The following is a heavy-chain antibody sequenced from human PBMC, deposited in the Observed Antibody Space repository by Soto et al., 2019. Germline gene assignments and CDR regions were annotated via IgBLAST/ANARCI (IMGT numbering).Heavy chain of an antibody. CDR2: MTSDGRTI. CDR1: GFTFGNFW. Sequence: GSLRLSCAASGFTFGNFWMHWVRQAPGKGPEWVSRMTSDGRTIQYADSVKGRFTVSRDNAKSTMDLQMNSLRVEDTAVYYCARAEVDYWGPGTLVTVSS. CDR3: ARAEVDY. V-gene: IGHV3-74*03. J-gene: IGHJ4*02.